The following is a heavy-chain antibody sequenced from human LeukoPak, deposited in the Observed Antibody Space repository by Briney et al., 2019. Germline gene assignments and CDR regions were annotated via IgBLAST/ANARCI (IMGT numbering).Heavy chain of an antibody. CDR1: GFTFSGSA. J-gene: IGHJ5*02. Sequence: GSLKLSCAASGFTFSGSAIHWVRQPAGKGLEWIGRIFHSGSTNYNPSLKSRVIMSVDTSKNQFSLKLTSVTAADTAVYYCARGAWFDPWGLGTLVTVSS. CDR3: ARGAWFDP. V-gene: IGHV4-4*07. CDR2: IFHSGST.